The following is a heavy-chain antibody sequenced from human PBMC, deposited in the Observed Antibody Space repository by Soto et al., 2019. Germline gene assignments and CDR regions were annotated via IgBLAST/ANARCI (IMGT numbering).Heavy chain of an antibody. CDR3: ARDRGQGSGNWGGNFYFNY. CDR1: EFPFSSYW. J-gene: IGHJ4*02. D-gene: IGHD3-10*01. CDR2: IKQDGSEN. V-gene: IGHV3-7*01. Sequence: PGGSLRLSCAASEFPFSSYWMSWVRQAPGKGPEWVANIKQDGSENYYVDSVKGRFTISRDNAKNSLSLQMNSLRAEDTAVYYCARDRGQGSGNWGGNFYFNYWGRGPRFTVSS.